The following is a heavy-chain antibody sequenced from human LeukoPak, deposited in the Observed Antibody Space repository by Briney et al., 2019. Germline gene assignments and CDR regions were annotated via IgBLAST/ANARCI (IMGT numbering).Heavy chain of an antibody. J-gene: IGHJ4*02. CDR2: ISSSSSTI. CDR3: ARPSNWVLGY. CDR1: GFTFSSYT. D-gene: IGHD2-2*03. Sequence: GGSLRLSCAASGFTFSSYTMNWVRQAPGKGLEWVSYISSSSSTIYYADSVKGRFTISRDNAKNSLYLRMDSLRAEDTALYYCARPSNWVLGYWGQGTLVTVSS. V-gene: IGHV3-48*01.